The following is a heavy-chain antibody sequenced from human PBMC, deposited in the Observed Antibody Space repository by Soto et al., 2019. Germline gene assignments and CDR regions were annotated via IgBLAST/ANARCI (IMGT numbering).Heavy chain of an antibody. CDR3: ARQPRAKIGYYYYYYMDV. J-gene: IGHJ6*03. V-gene: IGHV4-59*08. Sequence: QVQLQESGPGLVKPSETLSLTCTVSGGSISSYYWSWIRQPPGKGLEWIGYIYYSGSTNYNPSLKSRVTIPVDTSKNQFSLKLSSVTAADTAVYYCARQPRAKIGYYYYYYMDVWGKGTTVTVSS. CDR1: GGSISSYY. CDR2: IYYSGST.